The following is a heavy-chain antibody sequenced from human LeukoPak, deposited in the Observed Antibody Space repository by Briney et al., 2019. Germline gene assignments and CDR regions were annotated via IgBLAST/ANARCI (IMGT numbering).Heavy chain of an antibody. J-gene: IGHJ6*02. CDR2: IIPIFGTA. Sequence: GASVKVSCKASGGTFSSYAISWVRQAPGQGLEWMGGIIPIFGTANYAQKFQGRVTITADESTSTAYMELSSLRSEDTAVYYCARDVVVVAGYGMDVWGQGTTVTVSS. CDR1: GGTFSSYA. V-gene: IGHV1-69*13. D-gene: IGHD2-15*01. CDR3: ARDVVVVAGYGMDV.